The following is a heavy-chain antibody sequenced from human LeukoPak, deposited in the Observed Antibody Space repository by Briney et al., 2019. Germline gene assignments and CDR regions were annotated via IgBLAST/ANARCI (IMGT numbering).Heavy chain of an antibody. J-gene: IGHJ4*02. Sequence: ASVKVSCKASGYTFTGYYMHWVRQAPGQGLEWMGWINPNSGGTNYAQKFQGRVTMTRDTSISTAYMELSRLRSDDTAVYYCARANIVVVVAATGVLRKAYYFDYWGQGTLVTVSS. CDR1: GYTFTGYY. V-gene: IGHV1-2*02. CDR3: ARANIVVVVAATGVLRKAYYFDY. D-gene: IGHD2-15*01. CDR2: INPNSGGT.